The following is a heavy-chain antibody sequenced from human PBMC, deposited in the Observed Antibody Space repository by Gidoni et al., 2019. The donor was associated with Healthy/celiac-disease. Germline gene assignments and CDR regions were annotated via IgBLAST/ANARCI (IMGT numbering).Heavy chain of an antibody. CDR2: IKSKTDGGTT. V-gene: IGHV3-15*01. D-gene: IGHD2-2*01. J-gene: IGHJ6*02. Sequence: EVQLVESGVGLVKPGGSLRLSCAASGFTFSNAWMSWVRQAPGKGLEWVGRIKSKTDGGTTDYAAPVKGRFTISRDDSKNTLYLQMNSLKTEDTAVYYCTTGVVPAAWGYYYYGMDVWGQGTTVTVSS. CDR3: TTGVVPAAWGYYYYGMDV. CDR1: GFTFSNAW.